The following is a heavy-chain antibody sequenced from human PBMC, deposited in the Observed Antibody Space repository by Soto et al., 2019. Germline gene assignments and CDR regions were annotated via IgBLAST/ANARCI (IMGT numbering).Heavy chain of an antibody. CDR3: AGGHLVMESIAVGLAY. D-gene: IGHD3-22*01. J-gene: IGHJ4*02. CDR1: GYTLTSYY. CDR2: INPNSDSR. Sequence: QVQLVQSGAEVKAPGTSVKISCKASGYTLTSYYLHWVRQAPGQGLEWMGVINPNSDSRNYAQKFQGRVTMTRDTSTSTAYLGLSSMNSEETAVYYCAGGHLVMESIAVGLAYWGQGTLVNDSS. V-gene: IGHV1-46*03.